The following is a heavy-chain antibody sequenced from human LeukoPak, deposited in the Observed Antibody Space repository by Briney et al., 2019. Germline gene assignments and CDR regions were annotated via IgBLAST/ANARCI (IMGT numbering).Heavy chain of an antibody. CDR3: ARGIEMATISSAEYFQH. Sequence: GASVKVSCKASGDTFSSYAISWVRQAPGQGLEWMGGIIPIFGTANYAQKFQGRVTITTDESTSTAYMELSSLRSDDTAVYHCARGIEMATISSAEYFQHWGQGTLVTVSS. CDR1: GDTFSSYA. J-gene: IGHJ1*01. V-gene: IGHV1-69*05. D-gene: IGHD5-24*01. CDR2: IIPIFGTA.